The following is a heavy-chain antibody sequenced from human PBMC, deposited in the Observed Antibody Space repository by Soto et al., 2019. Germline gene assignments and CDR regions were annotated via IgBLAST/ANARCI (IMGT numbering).Heavy chain of an antibody. CDR1: GFTFSSYG. J-gene: IGHJ3*02. V-gene: IGHV3-33*01. D-gene: IGHD5-18*01. CDR2: IWYDGSNK. Sequence: QVQLVESGGGVVQPGRSLRLSCAASGFTFSSYGMHWVRQAPGKGLEWVAVIWYDGSNKYYADSVKGRFTISRDNSKNTLYLQMNSLRAEDTAVYYCARDKQKHTAMVVKVAFDIWGQGTMVTVSS. CDR3: ARDKQKHTAMVVKVAFDI.